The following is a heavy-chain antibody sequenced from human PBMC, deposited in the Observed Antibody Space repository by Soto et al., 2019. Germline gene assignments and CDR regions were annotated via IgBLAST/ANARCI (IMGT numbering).Heavy chain of an antibody. CDR1: GFTFSNAW. CDR2: IKGKTDGGTT. Sequence: EVQLVESGGGLVKPGGSLRLSCAASGFTFSNAWMSWVRQAPGKGLEWVGRIKGKTDGGTTDYAAPVKGRFTISRDDSKNTLYLQMNSLKTEDTAVYYCTTVSYYDFWSGEDTDYWGQGTLVTVSS. D-gene: IGHD3-3*01. J-gene: IGHJ4*02. V-gene: IGHV3-15*01. CDR3: TTVSYYDFWSGEDTDY.